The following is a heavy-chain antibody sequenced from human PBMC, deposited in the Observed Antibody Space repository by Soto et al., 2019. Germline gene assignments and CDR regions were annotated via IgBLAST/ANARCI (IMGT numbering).Heavy chain of an antibody. CDR1: GGSTSSGDYY. CDR2: FHYRGTI. D-gene: IGHD3-16*01. V-gene: IGHV4-31*03. Sequence: QVQLQESGPGLVKPSQTLSLTCIVSGGSTSSGDYYRSWIRQYPGKGLEWIGSFHYRGTIYYNPSLRSRANMSVDTSNFQFSLKLSSVTAADTAVYYCTRGLDWAKLGYWGQGTLVTVSS. J-gene: IGHJ4*02. CDR3: TRGLDWAKLGY.